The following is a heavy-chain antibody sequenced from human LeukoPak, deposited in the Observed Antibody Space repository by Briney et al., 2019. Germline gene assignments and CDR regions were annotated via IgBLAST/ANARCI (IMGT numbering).Heavy chain of an antibody. CDR1: GYAFTGYY. D-gene: IGHD3/OR15-3a*01. CDR2: INPNSGGT. CDR3: AIEDWGSYYFDY. Sequence: ASVKVSCKASGYAFTGYYMHWVRQAPGQGLEWMGRINPNSGGTNYAQKFQGRVTMTRDTSISTAYMELSRLRSDDTAVYYCAIEDWGSYYFDYWGQGTLVTVSS. V-gene: IGHV1-2*06. J-gene: IGHJ4*02.